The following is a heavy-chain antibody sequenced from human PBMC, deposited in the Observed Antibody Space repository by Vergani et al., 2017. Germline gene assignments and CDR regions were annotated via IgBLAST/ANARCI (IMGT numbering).Heavy chain of an antibody. CDR3: ARDHSIFKDGFDY. Sequence: EVQLVESGGGLVQPGGSLRLSCAASGFTFSSYWMSWVCQAPGKGLEWVANIKQDGSEKYYVDSVKGRFTISRDNAKNSLYLQMNSLRAEDTAVYYCARDHSIFKDGFDYWGQGTLVTVSS. CDR2: IKQDGSEK. CDR1: GFTFSSYW. D-gene: IGHD3-3*02. V-gene: IGHV3-7*01. J-gene: IGHJ4*02.